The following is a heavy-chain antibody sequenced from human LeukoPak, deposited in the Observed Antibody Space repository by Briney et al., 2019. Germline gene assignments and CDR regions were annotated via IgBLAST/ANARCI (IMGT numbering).Heavy chain of an antibody. Sequence: PGGSLRLSCAASGFTFSSYAMNWVRQALGKGLEWVSAVRGSDAGTSYADSVKGRFTISRDNSKNTLYLQMNSLRAEDTAVYYCAKNRGGSYYSGSDSWGQGTLVTVYS. CDR3: AKNRGGSYYSGSDS. CDR2: VRGSDAGT. CDR1: GFTFSSYA. V-gene: IGHV3-23*01. D-gene: IGHD1-26*01. J-gene: IGHJ4*02.